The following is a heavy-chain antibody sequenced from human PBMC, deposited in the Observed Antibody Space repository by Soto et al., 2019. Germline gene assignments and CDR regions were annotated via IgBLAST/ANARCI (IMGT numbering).Heavy chain of an antibody. V-gene: IGHV3-66*01. Sequence: GGSLRLSCTVSGFTVSTNYMNWVRQTPGKGLQWVSLVSSGGAAAYADSVRGRFTISRDNLKNTVYLQMTNLRADDTAVYFCARDHPYSRTYDYWGQGTLVTVSS. CDR2: VSSGGAA. D-gene: IGHD6-13*01. CDR1: GFTVSTNY. CDR3: ARDHPYSRTYDY. J-gene: IGHJ4*02.